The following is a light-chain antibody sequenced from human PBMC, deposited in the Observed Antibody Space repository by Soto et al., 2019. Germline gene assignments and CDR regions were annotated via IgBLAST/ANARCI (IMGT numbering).Light chain of an antibody. CDR3: QQYDSILGT. Sequence: DIQITHSPATRSASVGDRVTITFRASQIISSWLAWYQQKPGKAPKLLIYDASSLESGVPSRFSGSGSGTEFTLTISNLQPDDFATYYCQQYDSILGTFGPGTKVDIK. CDR1: QIISSW. CDR2: DAS. J-gene: IGKJ1*01. V-gene: IGKV1-5*01.